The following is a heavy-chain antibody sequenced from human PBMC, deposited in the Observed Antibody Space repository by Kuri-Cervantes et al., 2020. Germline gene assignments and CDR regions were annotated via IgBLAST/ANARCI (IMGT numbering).Heavy chain of an antibody. CDR3: ANPTLSTVKRGYYYGMDV. D-gene: IGHD4-17*01. J-gene: IGHJ6*02. CDR2: ISYDGSNK. CDR1: GFIFTDYE. V-gene: IGHV3-30*18. Sequence: GESLKISCEASGFIFTDYEINWVRQAPGKGLEWVAVISYDGSNKYYADSVKGRFTISRDNSKNTLYLQMNSLRAEDTAVYYCANPTLSTVKRGYYYGMDVWGQGTTVTVSS.